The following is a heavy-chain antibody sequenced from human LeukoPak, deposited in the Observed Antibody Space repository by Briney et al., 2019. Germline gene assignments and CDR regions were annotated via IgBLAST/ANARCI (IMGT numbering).Heavy chain of an antibody. CDR3: ARDYAGGAYCGGDCHSGGLDY. CDR2: ISISGSTI. J-gene: IGHJ4*02. CDR1: GFTFRNYE. V-gene: IGHV3-48*03. D-gene: IGHD2-21*02. Sequence: PGGSLRLSCPASGFTFRNYEMNWVRQAPGKGLEWVSYISISGSTIYYADSVKGRFTISRGNAKNSLYLQMNSLRAEDTAVYYCARDYAGGAYCGGDCHSGGLDYWGQGTLVTVSS.